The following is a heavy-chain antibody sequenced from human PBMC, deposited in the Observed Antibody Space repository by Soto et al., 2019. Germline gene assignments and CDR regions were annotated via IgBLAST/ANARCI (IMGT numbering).Heavy chain of an antibody. J-gene: IGHJ6*02. D-gene: IGHD4-17*01. CDR1: GFTFSSYA. V-gene: IGHV3-23*01. Sequence: GGSLRLSCAASGFTFSSYAMSWVRQAPGKGLEWVSTISGSGGSTYYADSVKGRFTISRDNSKNTLNLQMNRLRAEDTAVYYRAKVWERTVTTRNYYYGMDVWGQGTTVTVSS. CDR2: ISGSGGST. CDR3: AKVWERTVTTRNYYYGMDV.